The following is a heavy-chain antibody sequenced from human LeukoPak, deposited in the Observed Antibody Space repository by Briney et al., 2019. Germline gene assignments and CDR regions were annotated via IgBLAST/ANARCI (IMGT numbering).Heavy chain of an antibody. D-gene: IGHD3-10*01. CDR1: GYTFASYD. Sequence: ASVKVSCKASGYTFASYDINWVRQATGQGLEWMGWMNPNSGNTGYAQKFQGRVTMARNTSISTAYMELSSLRSDDTAVYYCARDGTRGVPNYWGQGTLVTVSS. CDR3: ARDGTRGVPNY. V-gene: IGHV1-8*01. CDR2: MNPNSGNT. J-gene: IGHJ4*02.